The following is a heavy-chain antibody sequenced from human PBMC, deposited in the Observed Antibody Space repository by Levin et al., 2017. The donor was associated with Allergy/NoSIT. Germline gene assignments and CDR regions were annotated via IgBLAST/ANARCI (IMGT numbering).Heavy chain of an antibody. Sequence: LSLTCAASGLTFSSYAMHWVRQAPGKGLEWVAVISYDGSKKYYADSVKGRFTISRDNSKNTLYLQMNSLRPEDTALYYCAKLVDTTMNDYWGQGTLVTVSS. V-gene: IGHV3-30*18. J-gene: IGHJ4*02. D-gene: IGHD5-18*01. CDR1: GLTFSSYA. CDR3: AKLVDTTMNDY. CDR2: ISYDGSKK.